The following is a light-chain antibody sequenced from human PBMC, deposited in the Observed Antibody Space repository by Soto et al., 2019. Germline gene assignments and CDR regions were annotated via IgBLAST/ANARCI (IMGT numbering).Light chain of an antibody. CDR1: SSDVGTYNY. V-gene: IGLV2-11*01. J-gene: IGLJ1*01. Sequence: QSALTQPRSVSGSPGQSVTISCTGTSSDVGTYNYVSWYQQHPDKAPKLLIYANRNRPAGVPDRFSASKSGTSASLAITGLQAEDEADYYCQSHDSSPSGYVFGTGTKVTVL. CDR3: QSHDSSPSGYV. CDR2: ANR.